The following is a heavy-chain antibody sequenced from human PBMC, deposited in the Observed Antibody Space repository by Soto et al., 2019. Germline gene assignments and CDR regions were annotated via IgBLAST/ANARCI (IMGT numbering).Heavy chain of an antibody. Sequence: PGESLKISCKGSGYSFTSYWISWVRQMPGKGLEWMGRIDPSDSYTNYSPSFQGHVTISADKSISTAYLQWSSLKASDTAMYYCARTKGPYYYDSSGYRTMLFDYWGQGTLVTVS. CDR3: ARTKGPYYYDSSGYRTMLFDY. V-gene: IGHV5-10-1*01. J-gene: IGHJ4*02. D-gene: IGHD3-22*01. CDR2: IDPSDSYT. CDR1: GYSFTSYW.